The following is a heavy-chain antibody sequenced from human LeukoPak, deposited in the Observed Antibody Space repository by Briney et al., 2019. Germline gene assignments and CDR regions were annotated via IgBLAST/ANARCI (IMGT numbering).Heavy chain of an antibody. CDR3: ARDRYYGSGIFDY. J-gene: IGHJ4*02. V-gene: IGHV3-48*03. Sequence: GGSLRLSCAASGFTFSAYEMNWVRQAPGKGLEWVSYISGSGGTIYYADSVKGRFTISRDNPKNSLYLQMNSLRAEDTAIYYCARDRYYGSGIFDYWGQGTLVTVSS. CDR1: GFTFSAYE. CDR2: ISGSGGTI. D-gene: IGHD3-10*01.